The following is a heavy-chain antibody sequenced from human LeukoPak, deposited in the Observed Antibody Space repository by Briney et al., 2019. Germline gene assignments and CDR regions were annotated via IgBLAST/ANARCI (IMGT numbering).Heavy chain of an antibody. Sequence: SETLSLTCTVSGGSISSSSYYWGWIRQPPGKGLEWIGSIYYSGSTYYNPSLKCRVTISVDTSKNQFSLKLSSVTAADTAVYYCARQLAKDFWSGYQLDWFDPWGQGTLVTVSS. V-gene: IGHV4-39*01. J-gene: IGHJ5*02. CDR3: ARQLAKDFWSGYQLDWFDP. CDR1: GGSISSSSYY. D-gene: IGHD3-3*01. CDR2: IYYSGST.